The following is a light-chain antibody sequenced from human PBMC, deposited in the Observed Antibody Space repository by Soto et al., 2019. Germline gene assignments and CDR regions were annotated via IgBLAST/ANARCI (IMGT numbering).Light chain of an antibody. CDR2: RDS. J-gene: IGLJ6*01. CDR3: QVWDSSTAENV. CDR1: NIGSKN. V-gene: IGLV3-9*01. Sequence: SSELTQPLSVSVALGQTARITCGGNNIGSKNVHWYQQKPGQAPVLVIYRDSNRPSGIPERFSGSNSGNTATLTISRAQAGDEADYYCQVWDSSTAENVFGSGTQLTVL.